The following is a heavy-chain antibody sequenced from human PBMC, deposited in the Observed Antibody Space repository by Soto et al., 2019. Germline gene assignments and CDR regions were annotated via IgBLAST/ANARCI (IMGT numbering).Heavy chain of an antibody. J-gene: IGHJ4*02. D-gene: IGHD1-26*01. CDR3: ARYSGSYSRGLDY. Sequence: EVQLVESGGGVVQPGGSLRLSCAASGFTFSDHYMEWVRQAPEKGLEWVRRIRNKANSYNPEYAASVKGRFTISRDDSRNALDLQMNSLKTEDTAVFYCARYSGSYSRGLDYWGEGTPVIVSS. CDR1: GFTFSDHY. V-gene: IGHV3-72*01. CDR2: IRNKANSYNP.